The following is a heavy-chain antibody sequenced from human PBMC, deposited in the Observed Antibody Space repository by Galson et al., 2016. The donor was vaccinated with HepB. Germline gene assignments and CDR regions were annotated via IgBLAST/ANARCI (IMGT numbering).Heavy chain of an antibody. CDR1: GFIFSSYG. CDR3: ARPPRGGYGGNSLLRYYGMDV. D-gene: IGHD4-23*01. V-gene: IGHV3-33*01. Sequence: SLRLSCAASGFIFSSYGMHLVRQAPGKGLEWVAVIWYDGSNKYYADSVKGRFTISRDNSKNRLYLQMNSLRAEDTAVYYCARPPRGGYGGNSLLRYYGMDVWGQGTTVTVSS. J-gene: IGHJ6*02. CDR2: IWYDGSNK.